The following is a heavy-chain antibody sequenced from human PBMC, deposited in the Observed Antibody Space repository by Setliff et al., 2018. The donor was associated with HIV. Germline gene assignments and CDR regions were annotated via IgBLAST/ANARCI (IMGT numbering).Heavy chain of an antibody. Sequence: PSETLSLTCTVSDGSFSSDYWTWIRQTPGKGLEWIGYIYYSGSTKYNPSLTRRVTISVDTSKNHFSLKLTSVTAADTAVYYCARAEMATIVAFDIWGQGTMVTVS. CDR1: DGSFSSDY. V-gene: IGHV4-59*01. D-gene: IGHD5-12*01. CDR3: ARAEMATIVAFDI. CDR2: IYYSGST. J-gene: IGHJ3*02.